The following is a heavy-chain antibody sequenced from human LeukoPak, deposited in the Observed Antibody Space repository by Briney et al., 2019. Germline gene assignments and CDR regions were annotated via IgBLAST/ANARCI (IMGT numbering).Heavy chain of an antibody. CDR1: GGSISGSSSY. CDR2: INHSGST. J-gene: IGHJ4*02. CDR3: ARLGPGFPDTTVTNFDY. Sequence: NTSETLSLTCTVSGGSISGSSSYWGWIRQPPGKGLEWIGEINHSGSTNYNPSLKSRVTISVDTSKNQFSLKLSSVTAADTAVYYCARLGPGFPDTTVTNFDYWGQGTLVTVSS. D-gene: IGHD4-17*01. V-gene: IGHV4-39*07.